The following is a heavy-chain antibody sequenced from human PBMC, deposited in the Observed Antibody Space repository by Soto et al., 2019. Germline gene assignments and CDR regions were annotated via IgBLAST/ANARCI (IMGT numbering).Heavy chain of an antibody. V-gene: IGHV1-2*02. Sequence: QVQLVQSGAEVKKLGASVKVSCKASGYTFTGYYMHWVRQAPGQGLEWMGWINPNSGGTNYAQKFQGRVTMTRDTSISTAYMELSRLRSDDTAVYYCARPPYSSSWYFWFDPWGQGTLVTVSS. D-gene: IGHD6-13*01. CDR2: INPNSGGT. CDR3: ARPPYSSSWYFWFDP. J-gene: IGHJ5*02. CDR1: GYTFTGYY.